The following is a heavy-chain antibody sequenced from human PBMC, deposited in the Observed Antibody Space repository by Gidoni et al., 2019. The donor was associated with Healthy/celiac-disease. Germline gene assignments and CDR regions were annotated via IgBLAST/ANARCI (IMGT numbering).Heavy chain of an antibody. CDR1: GGSISSYY. Sequence: QVQLQESGPGLVKPSETLSLTCTVSGGSISSYYWRWIRQPAGKGLEWIGRIYTSGSTNYNPSLKSRVTMSGDTYKNQFSRKLSSVTAADTAVYYCAREGAYYYDSSGYWYMDVWGQGTTVTVSS. CDR2: IYTSGST. D-gene: IGHD3-22*01. CDR3: AREGAYYYDSSGYWYMDV. J-gene: IGHJ6*02. V-gene: IGHV4-4*07.